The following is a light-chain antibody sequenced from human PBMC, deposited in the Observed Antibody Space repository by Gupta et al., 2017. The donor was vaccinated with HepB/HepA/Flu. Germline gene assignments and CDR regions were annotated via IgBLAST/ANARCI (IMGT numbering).Light chain of an antibody. CDR3: RQDQEPGT. J-gene: IGKJ1*01. V-gene: IGKV2-28*01. Sequence: DIVMTQSPLSLPVTPGEPASISCRSSRSLLQTSGYNYLDWYLQKPGQSPQLLIYLGSKRPSGVPDRFSGSGSGKEFTLKIRRVEDEDVGVYYCRQDQEPGTFGQWTKVEIK. CDR1: RSLLQTSGYNY. CDR2: LGS.